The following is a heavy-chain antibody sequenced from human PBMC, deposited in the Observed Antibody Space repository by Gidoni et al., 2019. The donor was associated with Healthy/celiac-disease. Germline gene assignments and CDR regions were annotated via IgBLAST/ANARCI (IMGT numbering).Heavy chain of an antibody. J-gene: IGHJ1*01. D-gene: IGHD3-10*01. V-gene: IGHV3-43*02. Sequence: EVQLVESGGGVVQPRGSLRLSCAASGFPFDDYAMHWVRQAPGKGLEWVSLISGDGGSTYYADSVKGRFTISRDNSKNSLYLQMNSLRTEDTALYYCAKDRWGSRDSSSPGYFQHWGQGTLVTVSS. CDR2: ISGDGGST. CDR1: GFPFDDYA. CDR3: AKDRWGSRDSSSPGYFQH.